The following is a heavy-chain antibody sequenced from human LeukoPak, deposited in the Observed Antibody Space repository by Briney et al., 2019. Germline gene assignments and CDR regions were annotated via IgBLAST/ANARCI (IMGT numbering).Heavy chain of an antibody. CDR1: GFTFSDYY. V-gene: IGHV3-11*01. CDR3: ARDAGYCSGGSCYFNWFDP. CDR2: ISSSGSTI. J-gene: IGHJ5*02. D-gene: IGHD2-15*01. Sequence: PGGSLRLSCAASGFTFSDYYMSWIRQAPGKGLEWVSYISSSGSTIYYADSVKGRFTISRDNAKNSLYLQMNSLRAEDTAVYYRARDAGYCSGGSCYFNWFDPWGQGTLVTVSS.